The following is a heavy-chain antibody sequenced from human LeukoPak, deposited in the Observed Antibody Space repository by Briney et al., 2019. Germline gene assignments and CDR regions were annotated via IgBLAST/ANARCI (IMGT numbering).Heavy chain of an antibody. CDR1: GGSFSGYY. CDR3: AREADYYFDY. Sequence: SETLSLTCAVYGGSFSGYYWNWIRQPPGKGLEWIGEINHSGITNYNPSLKSRVTISVDTSKNQFSLKLSSVTAADTAVYYCAREADYYFDYWGQGTLVTVSS. CDR2: INHSGIT. V-gene: IGHV4-34*01. D-gene: IGHD6-25*01. J-gene: IGHJ4*02.